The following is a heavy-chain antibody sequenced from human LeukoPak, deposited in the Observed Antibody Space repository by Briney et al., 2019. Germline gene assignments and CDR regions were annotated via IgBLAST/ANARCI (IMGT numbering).Heavy chain of an antibody. D-gene: IGHD4-17*01. J-gene: IGHJ4*02. CDR1: GFTFSSYA. V-gene: IGHV3-30-3*01. CDR3: ARALNRNDYGDYVWAD. Sequence: GGSLRLSCAASGFTFSSYAMHWVRQAPGKGLEWVAVISYDGSSKYYADSVKGRFTISRDNSKNTLYLQMNSLRAEDTAVYYCARALNRNDYGDYVWADWGQGTLVTVSS. CDR2: ISYDGSSK.